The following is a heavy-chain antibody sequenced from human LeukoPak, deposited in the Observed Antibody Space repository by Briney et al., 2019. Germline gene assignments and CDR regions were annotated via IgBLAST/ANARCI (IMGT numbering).Heavy chain of an antibody. V-gene: IGHV1-46*01. J-gene: IGHJ6*03. CDR3: ARGGRRGFGELYPHYYYYMDV. Sequence: GASVKVSCKASGYTFTSYYMHWVRQAPGQGLEWMGIINPSGGSTSYAQKFQGRVTMTRDMSTSTVYMELSSLRSEDTAVYYCARGGRRGFGELYPHYYYYMDVWGKGTTVTVSS. CDR2: INPSGGST. D-gene: IGHD3-10*01. CDR1: GYTFTSYY.